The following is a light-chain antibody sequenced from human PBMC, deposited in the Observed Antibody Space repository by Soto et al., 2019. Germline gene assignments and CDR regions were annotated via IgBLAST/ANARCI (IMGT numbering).Light chain of an antibody. CDR2: YDS. Sequence: ELTQPPSVSVAPGKTARITCGGNNIGSKSVHWYQQKPGQAPVLVIYYDSDRPSGIPERFSGSNSGNTATLTISRVEAGDEADYYCQVWDSSSDHSVVFGGGTKLTVL. V-gene: IGLV3-21*04. J-gene: IGLJ2*01. CDR1: NIGSKS. CDR3: QVWDSSSDHSVV.